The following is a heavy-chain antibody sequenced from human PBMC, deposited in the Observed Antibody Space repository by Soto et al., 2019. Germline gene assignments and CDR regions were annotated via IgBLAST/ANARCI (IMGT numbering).Heavy chain of an antibody. CDR3: AKYRRTDAEGYRLDF. J-gene: IGHJ4*02. CDR1: GGSISGYY. CDR2: VYYSGST. D-gene: IGHD5-12*01. V-gene: IGHV4-59*01. Sequence: PSETLSLTCTLSGGSISGYYWSWIRQPPGKGLEWIGYVYYSGSTKYNPSLESRVTISVDMSNNQFSLMLTSVTAADTAVYYCAKYRRTDAEGYRLDFWGQGTLVTLSS.